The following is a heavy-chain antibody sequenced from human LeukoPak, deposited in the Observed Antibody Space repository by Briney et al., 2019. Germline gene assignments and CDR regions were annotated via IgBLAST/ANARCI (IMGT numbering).Heavy chain of an antibody. V-gene: IGHV4-59*01. D-gene: IGHD3-3*01. J-gene: IGHJ5*02. CDR2: INYSGST. CDR3: ARASLRSQPFDP. CDR1: GGSISSYY. Sequence: SETLSLTCTVSGGSISSYYWSWIRQPPGKGLEWIGYINYSGSTNYNPSLKSRVTISVDTSKNQFSLKLSSVTAADTAVYYCARASLRSQPFDPWGQGTLVTVSS.